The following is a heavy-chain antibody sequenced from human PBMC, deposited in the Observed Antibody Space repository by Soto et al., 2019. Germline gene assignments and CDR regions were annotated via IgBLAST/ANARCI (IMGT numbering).Heavy chain of an antibody. Sequence: SETLSLTCTVSGGSISSYYWSWIRQPPGKGLEWIGYIYYSGSTNYNPSLKSRVTISVDTSKNQFSLKLSSVTAADTAVYYCARWLVGYSYGYYFDDWGQGTLVTVSS. V-gene: IGHV4-59*01. CDR3: ARWLVGYSYGYYFDD. D-gene: IGHD5-18*01. CDR2: IYYSGST. J-gene: IGHJ4*02. CDR1: GGSISSYY.